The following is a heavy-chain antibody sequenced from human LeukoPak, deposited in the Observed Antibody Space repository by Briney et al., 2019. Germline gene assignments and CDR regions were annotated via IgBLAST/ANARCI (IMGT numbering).Heavy chain of an antibody. CDR3: AKYKSYYDSSGYYY. J-gene: IGHJ4*02. D-gene: IGHD3-22*01. CDR1: GLTFSSYA. V-gene: IGHV3-23*01. Sequence: GGSLRLSCAASGLTFSSYAMSWVRQAPGKGLEWVSAISGSGGSTYYADSVKGWFTISRDNSKNTLYLQMNSLRAEDTAVYYCAKYKSYYDSSGYYYWGQGTLVTVSS. CDR2: ISGSGGST.